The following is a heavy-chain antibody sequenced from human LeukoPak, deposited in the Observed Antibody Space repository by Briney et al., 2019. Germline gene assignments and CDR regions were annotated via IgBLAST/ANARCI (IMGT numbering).Heavy chain of an antibody. J-gene: IGHJ6*02. CDR1: GHTFTNYY. Sequence: GASVKVSCKASGHTFTNYYMHWVRQAPGQGLEWMGIINPSGGSPTYAQKFQGRVTMTRDTSTSTVYMELSSLRSEDTAVYYCASAAVYYYYAMDVWGQGTTVTVSS. D-gene: IGHD6-13*01. V-gene: IGHV1-46*01. CDR2: INPSGGSP. CDR3: ASAAVYYYYAMDV.